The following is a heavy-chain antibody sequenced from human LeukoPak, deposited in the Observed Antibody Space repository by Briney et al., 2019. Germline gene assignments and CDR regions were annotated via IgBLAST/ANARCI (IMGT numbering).Heavy chain of an antibody. Sequence: GGSLRLSCATSGFRFNKYGMHWVRQAPGKGLEWAAYIRYDGSDKHYGDSVKGRFTISTDDSKNTSYLQMSSLRAEDTAVYYCAKDWDYNFCSNYDDWGQGILVTVSS. CDR3: AKDWDYNFCSNYDD. CDR1: GFRFNKYG. CDR2: IRYDGSDK. D-gene: IGHD3-3*01. V-gene: IGHV3-30*02. J-gene: IGHJ4*02.